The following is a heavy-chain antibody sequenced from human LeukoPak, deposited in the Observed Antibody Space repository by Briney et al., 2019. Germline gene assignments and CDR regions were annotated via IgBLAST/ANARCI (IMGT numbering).Heavy chain of an antibody. J-gene: IGHJ3*02. Sequence: SETLSLTCSVSGGSISSSAYYWGCIRQPPGQVLEWIGSIYYSGNTYYNPSLKSPVTISVDTSKNQFSLKLSSVTAADTAVYFCARGPYSYDSSGAFDIWGQGTMVTVSS. CDR3: ARGPYSYDSSGAFDI. V-gene: IGHV4-39*07. CDR1: GGSISSSAYY. D-gene: IGHD3-22*01. CDR2: IYYSGNT.